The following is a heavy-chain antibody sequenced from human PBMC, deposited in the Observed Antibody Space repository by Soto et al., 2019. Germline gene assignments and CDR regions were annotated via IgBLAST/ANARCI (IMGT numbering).Heavy chain of an antibody. Sequence: SVKVSCKASGFTFTSSAVQWVRQARGQRLEWIGWIVVGSGNTNYAQKFQGRVTITRDMSTSTAYMELSSLRSEDTAVYYCAAISPFWSFDYWGQGTLVTVSS. D-gene: IGHD3-3*01. J-gene: IGHJ4*02. V-gene: IGHV1-58*01. CDR3: AAISPFWSFDY. CDR1: GFTFTSSA. CDR2: IVVGSGNT.